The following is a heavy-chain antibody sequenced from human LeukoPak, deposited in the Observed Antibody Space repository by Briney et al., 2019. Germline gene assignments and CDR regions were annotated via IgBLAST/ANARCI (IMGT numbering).Heavy chain of an antibody. CDR1: GFTFRNDW. Sequence: GGSLRLSCAASGFTFRNDWMHWVRQTPGKGLVWVSRISSDGSSTTYADSVKGRFTISRDNAKNTLYLQMNNLRAEDTAMYYCARDQRVTGRPDIDYWGQGTLVIVSS. V-gene: IGHV3-74*03. CDR2: ISSDGSST. CDR3: ARDQRVTGRPDIDY. D-gene: IGHD6-6*01. J-gene: IGHJ4*02.